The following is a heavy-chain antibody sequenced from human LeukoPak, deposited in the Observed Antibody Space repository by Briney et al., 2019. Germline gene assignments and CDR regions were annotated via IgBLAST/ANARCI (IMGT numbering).Heavy chain of an antibody. CDR1: GLTFRSYW. D-gene: IGHD5-24*01. CDR3: ARERDGRFFDY. CDR2: INQEGSEK. Sequence: GGSLRLSCAVSGLTFRSYWMSWVRQAPGKGLEWVANINQEGSEKYFVDSVKGRFTISRDNAKNSLHPQMNTLRAEDTAVYYCARERDGRFFDYRGQGTLVTVSS. J-gene: IGHJ4*02. V-gene: IGHV3-7*01.